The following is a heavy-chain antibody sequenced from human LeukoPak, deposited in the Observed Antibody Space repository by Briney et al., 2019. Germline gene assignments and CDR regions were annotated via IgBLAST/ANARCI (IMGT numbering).Heavy chain of an antibody. CDR2: MRYDESNE. V-gene: IGHV3-30*02. J-gene: IGHJ4*02. CDR3: AKESTAYSSGWDPALDY. D-gene: IGHD6-19*01. Sequence: GGSLRLSCAGSGFTFSNYGMHWVRQAPGEGLEWMAFMRYDESNEYYADSLKSRFTISRDNSKNALYLQMNSLRAEDTAVYYCAKESTAYSSGWDPALDYWGQGTLVTVSS. CDR1: GFTFSNYG.